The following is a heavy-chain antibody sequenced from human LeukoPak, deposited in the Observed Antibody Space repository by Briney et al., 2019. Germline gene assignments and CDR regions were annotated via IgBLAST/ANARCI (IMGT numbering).Heavy chain of an antibody. D-gene: IGHD3-9*01. CDR3: ARGSGRYDILTGHTVNWFDP. CDR1: GGSIGSGGYS. CDR2: IYHSGST. Sequence: SQTLSLTCAVSGGSIGSGGYSWSWIRQPPGKGLEWIGYIYHSGSTYYNPSLKSRVTISVDRSKNQFSLKLSSVTAADTAVYYCARGSGRYDILTGHTVNWFDPWGQGTLVTVSS. V-gene: IGHV4-30-2*01. J-gene: IGHJ5*02.